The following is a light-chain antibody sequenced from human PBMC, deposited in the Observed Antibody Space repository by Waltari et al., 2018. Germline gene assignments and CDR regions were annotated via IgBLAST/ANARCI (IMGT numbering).Light chain of an antibody. Sequence: SYELTQPPSVSVSPGQTASITCPGHLLGAMFASWYQQKPGHSPVLVIYQDSKRPSGIPERFSGSNSGNTATLTISGTQAMDEADYYCQAWDSRTEVFGTGTKVTVL. V-gene: IGLV3-1*01. J-gene: IGLJ1*01. CDR3: QAWDSRTEV. CDR1: LLGAMF. CDR2: QDS.